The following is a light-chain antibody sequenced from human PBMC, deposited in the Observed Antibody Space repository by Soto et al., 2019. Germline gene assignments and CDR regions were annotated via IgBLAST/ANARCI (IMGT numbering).Light chain of an antibody. CDR2: DAS. CDR1: QSISSY. CDR3: QQSYSTPPT. J-gene: IGKJ5*01. V-gene: IGKV1-39*01. Sequence: DIQMTQSPSSLSASVGDRVTITCRASQSISSYLNWYQQKPGKAPKLLIYDASSLQSGVPSRFSGSGSVTEFTLTISRLQPEDFATYYCQQSYSTPPTFGQRTRLEIK.